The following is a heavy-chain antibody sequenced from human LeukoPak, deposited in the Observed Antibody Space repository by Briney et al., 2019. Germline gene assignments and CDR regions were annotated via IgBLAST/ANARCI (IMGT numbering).Heavy chain of an antibody. CDR1: GYTFSTYW. CDR2: IYPGDSET. J-gene: IGHJ4*02. CDR3: AKLDSTAYYFDY. V-gene: IGHV5-51*01. Sequence: GESLKISCKGSGYTFSTYWIGWVRQLPGKGLGWMGIIYPGDSETIYSPSFRGQVTISADRSISTTYLQWSSLRASDSAMYYCAKLDSTAYYFDYWGQGTLVTVSS. D-gene: IGHD3-22*01.